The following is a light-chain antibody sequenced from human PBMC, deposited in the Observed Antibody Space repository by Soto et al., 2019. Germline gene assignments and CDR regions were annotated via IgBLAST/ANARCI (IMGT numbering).Light chain of an antibody. Sequence: IPMTQSPATLSGSVGDRVTIPCRASQPIXSRLAWYKWKPGKAPNFLXAEASTLKTGGPSRLSGSGSATEFTLTISSTHPDYFANYYFQQYNNDHRTFGQGTKVDIK. CDR1: QPIXSR. CDR2: EAS. V-gene: IGKV1-5*03. CDR3: QQYNNDHRT. J-gene: IGKJ1*01.